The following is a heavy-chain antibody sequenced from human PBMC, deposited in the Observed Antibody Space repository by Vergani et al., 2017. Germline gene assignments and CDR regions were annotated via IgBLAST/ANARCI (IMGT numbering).Heavy chain of an antibody. CDR2: INPNSGGT. J-gene: IGHJ3*02. V-gene: IGHV1-2*02. CDR3: ARGPLKQWLGNDAFDI. D-gene: IGHD6-19*01. CDR1: GYTFTGYY. Sequence: QVQLVQSGAEVKKPGASVKVSCKASGYTFTGYYMHWVRQAPGQGLEWMGWINPNSGGTNYAQKFQGRVTMTRDTSFSTAYMELSRLRSDDTAVYYCARGPLKQWLGNDAFDIWGQGTMVTVSS.